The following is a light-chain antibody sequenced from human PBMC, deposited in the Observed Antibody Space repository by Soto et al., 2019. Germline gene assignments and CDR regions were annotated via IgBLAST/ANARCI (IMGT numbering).Light chain of an antibody. CDR3: QQSFSTPRT. CDR2: AAS. J-gene: IGKJ1*01. CDR1: QSINSY. V-gene: IGKV1-39*01. Sequence: DIQMTQSPSSQSASVGDRVTITCRASQSINSYLNWYQQKPGKAPKLLIYAASNLQSGVPSRLSGSGSETDFTLTITSLQPDDFATYYCQQSFSTPRTFGQGTRVDI.